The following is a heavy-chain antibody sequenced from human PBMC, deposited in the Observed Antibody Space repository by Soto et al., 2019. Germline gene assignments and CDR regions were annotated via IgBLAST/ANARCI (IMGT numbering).Heavy chain of an antibody. CDR2: INHSGST. V-gene: IGHV4-34*01. D-gene: IGHD3-16*01. J-gene: IGHJ6*03. CDR3: ARRGMNCARDYYYYMDV. Sequence: SETLSLTCAVYGGSFSGYYWSWIRQPPGKGLEWIGEINHSGSTNYNPSLKSRVTISVDTSKNQFSLKLSSVTAADTAVYYCARRGMNCARDYYYYMDVWGKGTTVTVSS. CDR1: GGSFSGYY.